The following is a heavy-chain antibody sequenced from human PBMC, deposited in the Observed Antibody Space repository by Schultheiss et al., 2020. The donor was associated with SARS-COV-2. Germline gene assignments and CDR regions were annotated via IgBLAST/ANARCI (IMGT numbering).Heavy chain of an antibody. Sequence: GGSLRLSCAASGFTVSSNYMNWVRQAPGKGLVWVSRINSDGSSTSYADSVKGRFTISRDNAKNTLYLQMNSLRAEDTAVYYCARDPRGDYLDYWGQGTLVTVSS. J-gene: IGHJ4*02. CDR2: INSDGSST. D-gene: IGHD4-17*01. V-gene: IGHV3-74*01. CDR1: GFTVSSNY. CDR3: ARDPRGDYLDY.